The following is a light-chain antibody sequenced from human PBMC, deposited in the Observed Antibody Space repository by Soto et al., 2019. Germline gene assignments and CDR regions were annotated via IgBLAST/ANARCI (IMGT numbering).Light chain of an antibody. CDR1: SSDIGAYNY. CDR2: EVS. J-gene: IGLJ1*01. Sequence: QSALTQPASVSGSPGKSITISCTGTSSDIGAYNYVSWYQQHPGNAPKLMIYEVSNRPSGVSNRFSGSKSGNTASLTISGLQAHDEADYYCSSYTIISTRVFGTGTKLTVL. V-gene: IGLV2-14*01. CDR3: SSYTIISTRV.